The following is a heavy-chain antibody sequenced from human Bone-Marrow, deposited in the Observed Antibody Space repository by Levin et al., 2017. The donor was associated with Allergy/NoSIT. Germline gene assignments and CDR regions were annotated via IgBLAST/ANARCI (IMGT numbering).Heavy chain of an antibody. CDR3: ARGRFLQWSLEFFGLDV. J-gene: IGHJ6*02. Sequence: SSETLSLNCVVDGGSLKGYQWTWIRQTPGQGLEFIGEINHSGGPNYNPSLQRRVTMSIDTSKNQISLNLTSVTAADTAVYFCARGRFLQWSLEFFGLDVWGQGT. V-gene: IGHV4-34*01. CDR1: GGSLKGYQ. D-gene: IGHD3-3*01. CDR2: INHSGGP.